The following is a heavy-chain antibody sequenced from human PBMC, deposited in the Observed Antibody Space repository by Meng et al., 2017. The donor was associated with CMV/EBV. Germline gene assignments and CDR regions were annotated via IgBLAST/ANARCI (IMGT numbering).Heavy chain of an antibody. V-gene: IGHV2-5*01. CDR1: FSRSTNGVG. J-gene: IGHJ4*02. D-gene: IGHD3-3*01. CDR2: IYWNDGE. CDR3: ARLNDFWSGHLDYFDY. Sequence: FSRSTNGVGVGWIRQTPGKALEWLALIYWNDGERYRPYLKSRLTITKDTSKNQVVLTMTNMDPVDTATYYCARLNDFWSGHLDYFDYWGQGTLVTVSS.